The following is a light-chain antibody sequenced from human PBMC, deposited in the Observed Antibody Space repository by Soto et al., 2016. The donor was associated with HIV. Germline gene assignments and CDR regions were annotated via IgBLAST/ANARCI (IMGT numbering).Light chain of an antibody. V-gene: IGKV1-NL1*01. J-gene: IGKJ2*01. CDR1: QGISNS. CDR2: AAS. CDR3: QQYYSTLYT. Sequence: DIQMTQSPSSLSASVGDRVTITCRASQGISNSLAWYQQKPGKAPKLLVYAASRLESGVPSRFSGSGSGTHHTLTITSLQPEDFATYYCQQYYSTLYTFGQGTKLESK.